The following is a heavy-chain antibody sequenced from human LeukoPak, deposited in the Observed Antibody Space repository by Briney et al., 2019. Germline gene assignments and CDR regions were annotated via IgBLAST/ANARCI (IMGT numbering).Heavy chain of an antibody. V-gene: IGHV3-48*02. CDR2: ISSSSNTI. J-gene: IGHJ4*02. D-gene: IGHD5-24*01. Sequence: GGSLRLSCAGSGFILMTCWINLLRQAPGKGLEWVSYISSSSNTIYYADSVKGRFTISRDNAKNSLYLQMNSLRDEDTAVYHCARQDGYYLVTWGQRTLVTASS. CDR3: ARQDGYYLVT. CDR1: GFILMTCW.